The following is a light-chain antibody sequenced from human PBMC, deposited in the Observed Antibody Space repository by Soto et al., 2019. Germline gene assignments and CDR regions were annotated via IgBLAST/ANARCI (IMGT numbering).Light chain of an antibody. Sequence: QSVLTQPASVSGSPGQSITISCTGTSSDVGSYKYVSWHQQHPGKAPKLMIYDASNRPSGVSNRFSGSKSGNTASLTISGLRAEDEADYYCNSYTTSSTLVFGTGTKVTVL. J-gene: IGLJ1*01. V-gene: IGLV2-14*03. CDR1: SSDVGSYKY. CDR2: DAS. CDR3: NSYTTSSTLV.